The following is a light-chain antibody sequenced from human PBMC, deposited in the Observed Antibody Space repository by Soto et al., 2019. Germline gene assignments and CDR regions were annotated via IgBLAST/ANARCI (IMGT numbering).Light chain of an antibody. CDR2: GAS. Sequence: VLTQSPGTLSLSLGERATLSGRARQSVSSNTYLAWYQQKPGQAPRLLIYGASNRATGIPDRFSGSGSGTEFTLTISSLQPDDFATYYCQQYNSYSYTFGQGTRLDI. CDR3: QQYNSYSYT. CDR1: QSVSSNTY. J-gene: IGKJ5*01. V-gene: IGKV3-20*01.